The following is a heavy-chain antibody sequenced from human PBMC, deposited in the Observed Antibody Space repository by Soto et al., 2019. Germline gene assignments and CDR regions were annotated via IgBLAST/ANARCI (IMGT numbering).Heavy chain of an antibody. CDR3: ARTYYYDSSGYPVDD. J-gene: IGHJ4*02. D-gene: IGHD3-22*01. CDR1: GGTFSSYT. V-gene: IGHV1-69*02. CDR2: IIPILGIA. Sequence: GASVKVSCKASGGTFSSYTISWVRQAPGQGLEWMGRIIPILGIANYAQKLQGRVTMTTDTSTSTAYMELRSLRSDDTAVYYCARTYYYDSSGYPVDDWGQGTLVTVSS.